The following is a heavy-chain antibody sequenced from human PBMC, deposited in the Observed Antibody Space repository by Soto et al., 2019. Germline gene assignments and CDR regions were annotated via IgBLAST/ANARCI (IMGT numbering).Heavy chain of an antibody. V-gene: IGHV3-21*01. CDR2: ISSSSSYI. Sequence: EVQLVESGGGLVKPGGSLRLSCAASGFTFSSYSMNWVRQAPGKGLEWVSSISSSSSYIYYADSVKGRFTISRDNAKNSVYLQMNSLRAEDTAVYYCARGDDYEGGYWFDPWGQGTLVTVSS. CDR1: GFTFSSYS. J-gene: IGHJ5*02. D-gene: IGHD4-17*01. CDR3: ARGDDYEGGYWFDP.